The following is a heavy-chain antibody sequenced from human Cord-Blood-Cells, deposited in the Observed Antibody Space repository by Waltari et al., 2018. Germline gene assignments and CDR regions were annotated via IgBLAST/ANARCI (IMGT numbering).Heavy chain of an antibody. J-gene: IGHJ4*02. CDR3: ARVTLYYYGSGSYYNFDY. D-gene: IGHD3-10*01. V-gene: IGHV1-8*01. Sequence: QVQLVQSGAEVKKPGASVKVSCKASGYTFTSYDINWVRQATGQGLEWMGWMHPNSGNTGYAQKFQGRVTMTRNASISTAYMGLSSLRSEDTAVYYCARVTLYYYGSGSYYNFDYWGQGTLVTVSS. CDR1: GYTFTSYD. CDR2: MHPNSGNT.